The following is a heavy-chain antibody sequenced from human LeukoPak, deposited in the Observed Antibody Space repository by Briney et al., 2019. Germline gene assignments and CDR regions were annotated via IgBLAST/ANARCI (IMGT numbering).Heavy chain of an antibody. CDR1: GYTFTGYY. V-gene: IGHV1-2*06. CDR3: ASLADIVVVPAAQKRYYYYYGMDV. Sequence: GASVKVSCKASGYTFTGYYMHWVRQAPGQGLEWMGRINPSSGGTNYAQKFQGRVTMTRDTSISTAYMELSRLRSDDTAVYYCASLADIVVVPAAQKRYYYYYGMDVWGQGTTVTVSS. D-gene: IGHD2-2*01. J-gene: IGHJ6*02. CDR2: INPSSGGT.